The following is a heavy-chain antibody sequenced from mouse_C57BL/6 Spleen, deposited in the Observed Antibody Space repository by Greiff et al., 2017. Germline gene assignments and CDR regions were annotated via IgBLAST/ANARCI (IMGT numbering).Heavy chain of an antibody. J-gene: IGHJ4*01. CDR2: INPNNGGT. V-gene: IGHV1-26*01. Sequence: VQLQQSGPELVKPGASVKISCKASGYTFTDYYMNWVKQSHGKSLEWIGDINPNNGGTSYNQKFKGKATLTVDKSSSTAYMELRSLTSEDSAVYYYAKEGDFYAMDYWGQGTSVTVSS. CDR3: AKEGDFYAMDY. CDR1: GYTFTDYY.